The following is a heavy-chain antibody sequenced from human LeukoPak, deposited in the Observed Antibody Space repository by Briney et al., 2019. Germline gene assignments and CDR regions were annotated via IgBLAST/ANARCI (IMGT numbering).Heavy chain of an antibody. CDR1: GGSISTY. D-gene: IGHD6-13*01. V-gene: IGHV4-59*01. Sequence: SETLSLTCTVSGGSISTYWSWIRQPPGKGLEWIGYIYYSGSANYNPSLKSRVTMSVDTSKNQFSLKLSSVTAADTAVYYCAREAQLYSSSIYFDYWGQGTLVTVSS. CDR2: IYYSGSA. J-gene: IGHJ4*02. CDR3: AREAQLYSSSIYFDY.